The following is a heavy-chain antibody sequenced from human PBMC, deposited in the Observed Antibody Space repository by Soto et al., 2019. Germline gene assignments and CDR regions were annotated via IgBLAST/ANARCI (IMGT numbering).Heavy chain of an antibody. V-gene: IGHV4-4*02. D-gene: IGHD1-26*01. CDR3: ARDPAEGATAGNNWFDP. J-gene: IGHJ5*02. CDR1: GGSISSSNW. CDR2: IYHSGST. Sequence: TLSLTCAVSGGSISSSNWWIWVRQPPWKGLEWIGEIYHSGSTNYNPSLKSRVTISVDKSKNQFSLKLSSVTAADTAVYYCARDPAEGATAGNNWFDPWGQGTLVTVSS.